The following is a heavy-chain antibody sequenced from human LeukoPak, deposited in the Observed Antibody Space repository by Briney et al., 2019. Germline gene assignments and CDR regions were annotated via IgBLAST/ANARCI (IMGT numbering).Heavy chain of an antibody. V-gene: IGHV4-59*01. CDR2: IYYSGST. CDR1: GGSISGYY. CDR3: ARGRDYYDSSGYYNWFDP. D-gene: IGHD3-22*01. J-gene: IGHJ5*02. Sequence: SETLSLTCTVSGGSISGYYWSWIRQPPGKGLEWIGYIYYSGSTNYNPSLKSRVTISVDTSKNQFSLKLSSVTAADTAVYYCARGRDYYDSSGYYNWFDPWGQGTLVTVSS.